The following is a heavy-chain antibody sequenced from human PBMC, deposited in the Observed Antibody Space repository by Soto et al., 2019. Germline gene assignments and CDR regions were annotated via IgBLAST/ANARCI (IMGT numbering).Heavy chain of an antibody. D-gene: IGHD2-21*02. CDR3: AKDLSRVIVVVTAMVDYFDY. CDR2: ISGSGGST. CDR1: GFTFSSYA. Sequence: EVQLLESGGGLVQPGGSLRLSCAASGFTFSSYAMSWVRQAPGKGLEWVSAISGSGGSTYYADSVKGRFTISRDNSKNTXYPXMNSLRAEDTAVYYCAKDLSRVIVVVTAMVDYFDYWGQGTLVTVSS. V-gene: IGHV3-23*01. J-gene: IGHJ4*02.